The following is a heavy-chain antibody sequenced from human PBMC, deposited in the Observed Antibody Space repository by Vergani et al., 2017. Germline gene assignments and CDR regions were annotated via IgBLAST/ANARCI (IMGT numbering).Heavy chain of an antibody. CDR1: GFTFSNAW. D-gene: IGHD3-10*01. Sequence: EVQLVESGGGLVKPGGSLRLSCAASGFTFSNAWMSWVRQAPGKGLEWVGRIKSKTDGGTTDYAAPVKGRFTISRDDSKNTLYLQMNSLKTEDTAVYYCARDNGWFGEFGGDAFDIWGQGTMVTVSS. CDR3: ARDNGWFGEFGGDAFDI. CDR2: IKSKTDGGTT. J-gene: IGHJ3*02. V-gene: IGHV3-15*01.